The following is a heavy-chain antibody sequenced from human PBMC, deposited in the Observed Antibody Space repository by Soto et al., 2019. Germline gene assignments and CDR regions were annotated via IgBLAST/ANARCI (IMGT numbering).Heavy chain of an antibody. V-gene: IGHV1-18*01. CDR2: ISAHNGNT. Sequence: QVHLVQSGAEVKKPGASVKVSCKGSGYDFTTYGITWVRQAPGQGLEWMAWISAHNGNTDYAQKLQGRVTVTRDTSNRTTYMGLRRLESEDKDMFFLARGRYGAYWGKGALVTVPS. D-gene: IGHD3-10*01. CDR3: ARGRYGAY. J-gene: IGHJ4*02. CDR1: GYDFTTYG.